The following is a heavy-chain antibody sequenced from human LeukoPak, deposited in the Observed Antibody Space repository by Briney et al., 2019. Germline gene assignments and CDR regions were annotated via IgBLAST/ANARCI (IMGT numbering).Heavy chain of an antibody. V-gene: IGHV4-4*09. CDR2: INSSGST. CDR1: GGSISNYY. D-gene: IGHD4-17*01. Sequence: PETLSLTCTLSGGSISNYYSSWIRHPPRKGLGWIGYINSSGSTNYNPSLKSRVTISVDESKNQFSLRLNSVTAADTAVYFCARHRTVSDWFAAWGQGTLVTVSS. CDR3: ARHRTVSDWFAA. J-gene: IGHJ5*02.